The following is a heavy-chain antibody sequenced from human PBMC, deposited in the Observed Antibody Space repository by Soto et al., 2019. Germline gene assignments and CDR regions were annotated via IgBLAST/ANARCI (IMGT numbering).Heavy chain of an antibody. CDR2: IYYSGST. D-gene: IGHD2-2*01. V-gene: IGHV4-61*05. J-gene: IGHJ6*02. Sequence: SVPLSHTCAVSRDSISSGYYCGWIQHAPGKGVEWIGYIYYSGSTNYTPSLKSRVTISVDTSKNQFSLKLSSVTAADTALYYCARVRQYCSSTSCYPYGMDVWGQGTTVTGSS. CDR1: RDSISSGYY. CDR3: ARVRQYCSSTSCYPYGMDV.